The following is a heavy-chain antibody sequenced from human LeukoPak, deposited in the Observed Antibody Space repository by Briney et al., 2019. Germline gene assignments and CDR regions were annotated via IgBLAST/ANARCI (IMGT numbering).Heavy chain of an antibody. J-gene: IGHJ4*02. CDR3: ASSSSWETLDY. Sequence: PSETLSLTCTVSGGSISGYYWSWIRQSAGKGLEWIGRIYISGSTNYNPSLKSRVTISVDRSKNQFSLKLSSVTAADTAVYYCASSSSWETLDYWGQGTLVTVSS. D-gene: IGHD6-13*01. V-gene: IGHV4-4*07. CDR2: IYISGST. CDR1: GGSISGYY.